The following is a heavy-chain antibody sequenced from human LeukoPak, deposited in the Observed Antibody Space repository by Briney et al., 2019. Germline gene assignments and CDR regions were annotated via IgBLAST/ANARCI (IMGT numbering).Heavy chain of an antibody. J-gene: IGHJ6*04. V-gene: IGHV4-34*01. CDR3: ARGGWTGIAVAGTIRKYGMDV. CDR1: GGSFSGYY. Sequence: PSETLSLTCAVYGGSFSGYYWSWIRQPPGKGLEWIGEINHSGSTNYNPSLKSRVTISVDTPKNQFSLKLSSVTAADTAVYYCARGGWTGIAVAGTIRKYGMDVWGKGTTVTVSS. D-gene: IGHD6-19*01. CDR2: INHSGST.